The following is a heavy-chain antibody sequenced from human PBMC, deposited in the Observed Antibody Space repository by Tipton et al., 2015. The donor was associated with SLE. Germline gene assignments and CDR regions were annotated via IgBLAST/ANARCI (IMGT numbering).Heavy chain of an antibody. V-gene: IGHV1-69*09. J-gene: IGHJ4*02. Sequence: QLVQSGAEVKKPGSSVKVSCKASGGTFSSYTISWVRQAPGQGPEWMGRIIPILGIANYAQKFQGRVTITADKSTSTAYMELSSLRSEDTAVYYCARDGGHGYCSGGNSYLFDNWGQGTLVTVSS. CDR1: GGTFSSYT. CDR2: IIPILGIA. CDR3: ARDGGHGYCSGGNSYLFDN. D-gene: IGHD2-15*01.